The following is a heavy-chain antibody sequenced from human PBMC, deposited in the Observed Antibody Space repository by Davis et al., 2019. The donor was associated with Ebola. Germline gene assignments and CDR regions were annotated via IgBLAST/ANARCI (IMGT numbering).Heavy chain of an antibody. CDR1: GYIFSNYY. V-gene: IGHV1-46*01. J-gene: IGHJ5*02. CDR3: ASTITIFGGVIGGWFDP. Sequence: ASVKVSCKASGYIFSNYYINWVRQAPGQGPEWVGIINPSGGRTNNAQKFQGRVTMTRDTYTRPAYMELRSLRSDDTAVYYCASTITIFGGVIGGWFDPWGQGTLVTVSS. CDR2: INPSGGRT. D-gene: IGHD3-3*01.